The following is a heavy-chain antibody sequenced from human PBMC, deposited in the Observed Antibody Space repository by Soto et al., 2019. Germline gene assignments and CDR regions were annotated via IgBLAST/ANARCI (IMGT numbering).Heavy chain of an antibody. Sequence: QITLKESGPTLVKPTQTLTLTCTFSGFLLSAHGVGVGWIRQPPGKALEWLALIYWDDDKRYSPSLKSRLTITKDTSKNQVVLTMTNMVPVDTATYFCAHSDYGDYFDYWGQGTLVTVSS. CDR1: GFLLSAHGVG. CDR3: AHSDYGDYFDY. CDR2: IYWDDDK. V-gene: IGHV2-5*02. J-gene: IGHJ4*02. D-gene: IGHD4-17*01.